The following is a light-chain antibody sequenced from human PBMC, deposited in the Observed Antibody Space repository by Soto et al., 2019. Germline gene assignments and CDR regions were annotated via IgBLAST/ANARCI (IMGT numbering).Light chain of an antibody. CDR2: RAS. V-gene: IGKV1-5*03. Sequence: DIQMTQSPSTLSAFVGDRVTITCRASQYISHWLAWYQQKPGKAPKILIYRASTLESGVPSRFSGSGSGTEFTLTISSLQPDDFATYYCQQYASYPLTFGGGTRVEIK. CDR3: QQYASYPLT. CDR1: QYISHW. J-gene: IGKJ4*01.